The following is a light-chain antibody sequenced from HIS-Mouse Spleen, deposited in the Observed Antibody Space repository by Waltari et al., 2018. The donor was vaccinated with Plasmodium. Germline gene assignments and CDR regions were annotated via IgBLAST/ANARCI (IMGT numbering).Light chain of an antibody. V-gene: IGKV3-15*01. CDR1: QSVSSN. J-gene: IGKJ3*01. Sequence: EIVMTQSPATLSVSPGERATLSCRASQSVSSNLAWYQQKPGQAPRLLIYGASTRATGFPARFRGSGSGTEFTLTIRRLQSEDFAVYFCQQYNNWLFTFGPGTKVDIK. CDR2: GAS. CDR3: QQYNNWLFT.